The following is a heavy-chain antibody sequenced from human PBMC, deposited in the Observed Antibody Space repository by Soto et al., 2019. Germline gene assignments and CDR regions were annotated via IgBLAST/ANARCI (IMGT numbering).Heavy chain of an antibody. CDR1: GFTFSSYG. CDR3: AKDRYDIVVVPAIPGYSYYGMDV. Sequence: GGSLRLSCAASGFTFSSYGMHWVRQGPGKGQEWVAVISYDGSNKCYADSLTGRFTISRDNPKISLYLQMNSLIPEDTAVYYCAKDRYDIVVVPAIPGYSYYGMDVWGQGTTVPVSS. D-gene: IGHD2-21*02. CDR2: ISYDGSNK. V-gene: IGHV3-30*18. J-gene: IGHJ6*02.